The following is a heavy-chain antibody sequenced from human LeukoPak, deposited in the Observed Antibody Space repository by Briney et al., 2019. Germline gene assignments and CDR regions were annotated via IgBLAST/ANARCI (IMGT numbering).Heavy chain of an antibody. D-gene: IGHD3-16*01. V-gene: IGHV5-51*01. CDR3: TGHGGGERPGPGAYYYYYLGV. CDR1: GYAFTNYF. CDR2: IHPRESEI. J-gene: IGHJ6*03. Sequence: GESLKISCRASGYAFTNYFIGWVRQAPGKGLEWMAMIHPRESEIRYSPSFQGQVTISVDKSADTAYLHLNALKPSDTATYFCTGHGGGERPGPGAYYYYYLGVWGKGTTVTVS.